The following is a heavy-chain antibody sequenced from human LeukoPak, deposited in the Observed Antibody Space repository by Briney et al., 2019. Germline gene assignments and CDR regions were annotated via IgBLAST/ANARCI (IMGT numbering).Heavy chain of an antibody. D-gene: IGHD3-10*01. Sequence: PSETLSLTCTVSGGSISSHYWSWVRQPPGKGLEWIGYIFYSGSINYNPSLKSRVTISVDKSKNQFSLKLSSVTAADTAVYYCASGNPTNSWFGELFGPLYYYYGMDVWGQGTTVTVSS. CDR2: IFYSGSI. CDR1: GGSISSHY. V-gene: IGHV4-59*11. J-gene: IGHJ6*02. CDR3: ASGNPTNSWFGELFGPLYYYYGMDV.